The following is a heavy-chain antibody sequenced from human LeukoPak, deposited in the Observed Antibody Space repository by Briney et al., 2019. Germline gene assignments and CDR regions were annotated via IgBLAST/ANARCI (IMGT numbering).Heavy chain of an antibody. CDR1: GGSISSYY. Sequence: SETLSLTCTVSGGSISSYYWSWIRQPPGKGLEWIGYIYYSGSTNYNPSLKSRVTISLDTPKNHFSLKLTSVTAADTAVYYCARLINFYGSSGYSGDAFDVWGQGTMVPVSS. CDR2: IYYSGST. V-gene: IGHV4-59*08. CDR3: ARLINFYGSSGYSGDAFDV. D-gene: IGHD3-22*01. J-gene: IGHJ3*01.